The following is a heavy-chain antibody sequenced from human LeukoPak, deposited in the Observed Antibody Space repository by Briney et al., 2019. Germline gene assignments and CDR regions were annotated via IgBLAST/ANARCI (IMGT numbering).Heavy chain of an antibody. CDR3: ARDGAVRGVIIDY. CDR2: INPNSGGT. Sequence: ASVKVSCKASGYTFTGYYMHWVRQAPGQGLEWTGWINPNSGGTNYAQKFQGWVTMTRDTSISTAYMELSGLRSDDTAVYYCARDGAVRGVIIDYWGQGTLVTVSS. J-gene: IGHJ4*02. CDR1: GYTFTGYY. V-gene: IGHV1-2*04. D-gene: IGHD3-10*01.